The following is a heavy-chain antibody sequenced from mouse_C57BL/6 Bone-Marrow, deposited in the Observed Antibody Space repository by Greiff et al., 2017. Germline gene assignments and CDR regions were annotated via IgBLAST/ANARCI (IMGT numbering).Heavy chain of an antibody. V-gene: IGHV3-3*01. D-gene: IGHD2-3*01. Sequence: DVQLQESGPSLVKPSQTLSLTCTVTGFSINSYCYWIWIRQFPGNKLEYIGYTFYSGFTYYNPSLESRTYITRDTAKNQFSLKLSDLTTEDTATYYCARSDGYYGAMGYWGQGTSVTVSS. J-gene: IGHJ4*01. CDR2: TFYSGFT. CDR1: GFSINSYCY. CDR3: ARSDGYYGAMGY.